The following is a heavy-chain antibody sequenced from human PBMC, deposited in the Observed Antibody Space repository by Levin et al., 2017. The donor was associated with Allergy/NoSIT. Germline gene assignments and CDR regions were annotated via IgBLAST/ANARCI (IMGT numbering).Heavy chain of an antibody. CDR3: ARDPYVDDRTANYGAFDI. Sequence: SAFSFESSCMSWLRQAPGKGLEWVANINQDGSDKQYVDSVKGRFTISRDNAKKSLYLQMNSLRAEDSAVYYCARDPYVDDRTANYGAFDIWGQGTTVTVSS. V-gene: IGHV3-7*01. CDR1: AFSFESSC. J-gene: IGHJ3*02. CDR2: INQDGSDK. D-gene: IGHD4/OR15-4a*01.